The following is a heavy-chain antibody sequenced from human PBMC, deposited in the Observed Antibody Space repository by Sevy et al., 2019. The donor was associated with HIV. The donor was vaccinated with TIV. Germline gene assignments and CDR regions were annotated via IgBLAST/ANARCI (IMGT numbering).Heavy chain of an antibody. Sequence: ASVKVSCKVSGYTLSELSIHWVRQAPGKGPEWMGGFDSEDGEISYAQKFQGRVTMTEDTSTDTAYMDLSSLRSDDTAVYYCAADSRPLYYDFWSGTTAFDIWGQGTMVTVSS. CDR3: AADSRPLYYDFWSGTTAFDI. J-gene: IGHJ3*02. CDR2: FDSEDGEI. CDR1: GYTLSELS. V-gene: IGHV1-24*01. D-gene: IGHD3-3*01.